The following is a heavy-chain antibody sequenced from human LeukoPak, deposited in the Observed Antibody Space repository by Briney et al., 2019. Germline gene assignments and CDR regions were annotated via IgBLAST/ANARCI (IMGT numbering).Heavy chain of an antibody. V-gene: IGHV4-59*01. Sequence: PSETLSLTCTVSGGSISSYYWSWIRQPPGKGLEWIGYIYYSGSTNYNPSLKSRVTISVDTSKNQFSLKLSSVTAADTAVYYCARDLDFWSGYHRYYYGMDVWGQGTLVTVSS. CDR1: GGSISSYY. CDR2: IYYSGST. J-gene: IGHJ6*02. CDR3: ARDLDFWSGYHRYYYGMDV. D-gene: IGHD3-3*01.